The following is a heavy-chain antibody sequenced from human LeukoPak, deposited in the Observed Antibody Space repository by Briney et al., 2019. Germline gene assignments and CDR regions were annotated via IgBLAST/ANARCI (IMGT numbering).Heavy chain of an antibody. CDR3: ARASYCGGDCYPKFYYYYGMDV. D-gene: IGHD2-21*02. CDR2: IWYDGSNK. Sequence: PGGSLRLSCAASGFTFSSYGMHWVRQAPGKGLEWVAVIWYDGSNKYYADSVKGRFTISRDNSKNTLYLQMNSLRAEDTAVYYCARASYCGGDCYPKFYYYYGMDVWGQGTTVTVSS. CDR1: GFTFSSYG. V-gene: IGHV3-30*19. J-gene: IGHJ6*02.